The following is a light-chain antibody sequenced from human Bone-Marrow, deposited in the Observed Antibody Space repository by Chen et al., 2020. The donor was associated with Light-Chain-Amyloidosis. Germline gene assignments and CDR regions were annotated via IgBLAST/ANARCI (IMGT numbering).Light chain of an antibody. J-gene: IGKJ3*01. CDR3: QQLNSYPLIYI. CDR2: ATS. V-gene: IGKV1-9*01. CDR1: QDISSY. Sequence: DIQLTQSPSFLSASVGDRVTITCRASQDISSYLAWDQQKPGKPPKLLIYATSALQSGVPSRFRGSRSGTEFTLTISSLQPEDFATYYCQQLNSYPLIYIFGPGTKVDIK.